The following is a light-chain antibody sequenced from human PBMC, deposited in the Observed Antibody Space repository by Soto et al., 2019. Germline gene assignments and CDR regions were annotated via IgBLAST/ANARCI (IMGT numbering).Light chain of an antibody. CDR1: SSNIGSNT. V-gene: IGLV1-44*01. CDR2: SNN. Sequence: QSVLTQPPSASGTPGQRVTISCSGSSSNIGSNTVNWYQQLPGTAPKLVIYSNNQLPSGVPDLFSGSKSGTSASLAISGLQSEDGADYYCVAWDDSLNGYVVFGGGTKLTVL. J-gene: IGLJ2*01. CDR3: VAWDDSLNGYVV.